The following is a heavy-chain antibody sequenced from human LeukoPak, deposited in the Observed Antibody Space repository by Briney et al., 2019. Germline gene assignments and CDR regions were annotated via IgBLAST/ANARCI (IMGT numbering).Heavy chain of an antibody. CDR2: ISGSGGST. J-gene: IGHJ4*02. V-gene: IGHV3-23*01. CDR1: GFTFNRFW. Sequence: GGSLRLSCVASGFTFNRFWMTWVRQAPGKGLEWVSAISGSGGSTYYADSVKGRFTISRDNSKNTLYLQMNSLRAEDTAVYYCAKDKDGGYHNYFDYWGQGTLVTVSS. D-gene: IGHD4-23*01. CDR3: AKDKDGGYHNYFDY.